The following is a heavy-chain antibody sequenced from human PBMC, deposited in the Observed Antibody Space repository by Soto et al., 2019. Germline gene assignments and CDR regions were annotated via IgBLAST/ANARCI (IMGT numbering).Heavy chain of an antibody. Sequence: SETLSLTCAVSGYSISSGYYWGWIRQPPGKGLEWIGSIYHSGSTYYNPSLKSRVTISVDTSKNQFSLKLSSVTAADTAVYYCASVKTVLMVYGIDYWGQGTLVTVSS. CDR1: GYSISSGYY. CDR2: IYHSGST. V-gene: IGHV4-38-2*01. D-gene: IGHD2-8*01. CDR3: ASVKTVLMVYGIDY. J-gene: IGHJ4*02.